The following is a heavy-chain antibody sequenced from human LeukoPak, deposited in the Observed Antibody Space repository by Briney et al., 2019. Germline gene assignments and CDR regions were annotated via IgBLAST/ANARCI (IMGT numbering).Heavy chain of an antibody. V-gene: IGHV3-73*01. CDR3: TRHVDTARVIYDY. D-gene: IGHD5-18*01. CDR2: IRSKANSYAT. Sequence: GGSLRLSCAASGFTFSSYAMLWVRQASGKGLEWVGRIRSKANSYATAYAASVKGRFTISRDDSKNTAYLQMNSLKTEDTAVYYCTRHVDTARVIYDYWGQGTLVTVSS. J-gene: IGHJ4*02. CDR1: GFTFSSYA.